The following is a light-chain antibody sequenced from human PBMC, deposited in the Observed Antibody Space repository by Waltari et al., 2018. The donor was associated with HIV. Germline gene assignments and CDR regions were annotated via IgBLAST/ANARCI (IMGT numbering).Light chain of an antibody. CDR2: EVS. CDR3: SSYTSSSTLV. J-gene: IGLJ2*01. V-gene: IGLV2-14*01. CDR1: SSDVGGYNY. Sequence: QSALTQPASVSGSPGQSITISCTGTSSDVGGYNYISWYQQYPGKAPKLMIYEVSNRPSGVSNRFSGSKSGNTASLTISGLQAEDDADYYCSSYTSSSTLVFGGGSKLTVL.